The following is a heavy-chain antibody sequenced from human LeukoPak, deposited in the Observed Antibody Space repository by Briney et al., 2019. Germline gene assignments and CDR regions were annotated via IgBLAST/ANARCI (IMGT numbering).Heavy chain of an antibody. Sequence: SETLSLTCTVSGASISPYYWCWIRQPAGKGLEGIGRIYNSGYTNYNPSLPRRVTMSLDNSKNEFSLKLSSVTAADTALYYCARPGSVHDFYDYMDVWGTGTTVTVSS. J-gene: IGHJ6*03. CDR1: GASISPYY. CDR3: ARPGSVHDFYDYMDV. V-gene: IGHV4-4*07. CDR2: IYNSGYT. D-gene: IGHD5/OR15-5a*01.